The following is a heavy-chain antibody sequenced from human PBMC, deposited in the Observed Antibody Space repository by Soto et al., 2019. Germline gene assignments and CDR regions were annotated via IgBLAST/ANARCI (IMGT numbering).Heavy chain of an antibody. D-gene: IGHD4-17*01. V-gene: IGHV3-30-3*01. CDR2: ISYDGSNK. Sequence: PGGSLRLSCAASGFTFSSYAMYWVRQAPGKGLEWVAVISYDGSNKYYADSVKGRFTISRDNSKNTLYLQMNSLRAEVTAVYYCARSLDGGYLFDYWGQGTLVNVSS. CDR1: GFTFSSYA. J-gene: IGHJ4*02. CDR3: ARSLDGGYLFDY.